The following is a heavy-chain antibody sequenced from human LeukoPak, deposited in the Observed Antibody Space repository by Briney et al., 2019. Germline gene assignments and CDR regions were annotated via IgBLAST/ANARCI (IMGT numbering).Heavy chain of an antibody. CDR1: GFTFNTYW. D-gene: IGHD3-9*01. V-gene: IGHV3-74*03. CDR3: ARDLDWILFDY. J-gene: IGHJ4*02. Sequence: GGSLRLSCAASGFTFNTYWMHWVRQAPGKGLVWVARIRPEGTTTAYADSVKGRFTISRDNAKNTLFLQMNSLSTEDTAVYYCARDLDWILFDYWGQGTLVTVSS. CDR2: IRPEGTTT.